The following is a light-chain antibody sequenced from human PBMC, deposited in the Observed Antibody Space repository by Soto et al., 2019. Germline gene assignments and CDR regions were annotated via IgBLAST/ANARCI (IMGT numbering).Light chain of an antibody. Sequence: EIVLTQSPATLSLSPGERATLSCRASQSISSYLAWYQQKPGQAPRLLIYDASNRATGIPARFSGSGSGTDFTLTISSQEPEDVAVYYCQQRTNWPRVFTFGPGTKVDIK. J-gene: IGKJ3*01. V-gene: IGKV3-11*01. CDR2: DAS. CDR3: QQRTNWPRVFT. CDR1: QSISSY.